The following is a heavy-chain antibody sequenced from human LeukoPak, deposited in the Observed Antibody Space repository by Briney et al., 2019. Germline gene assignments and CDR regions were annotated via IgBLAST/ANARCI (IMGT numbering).Heavy chain of an antibody. J-gene: IGHJ4*02. CDR1: GGSISSYY. CDR3: ARGTPPTVLWRYFDY. CDR2: IYYSGST. V-gene: IGHV4-59*01. D-gene: IGHD3-3*01. Sequence: SETLSLTCTVSGGSISSYYWSWIRQPPGKGLEWIGYIYYSGSTNHNPSLKSRVTISVDTSKNQFSLKLSSVTAADTAVYYCARGTPPTVLWRYFDYWGQGTLVTVSS.